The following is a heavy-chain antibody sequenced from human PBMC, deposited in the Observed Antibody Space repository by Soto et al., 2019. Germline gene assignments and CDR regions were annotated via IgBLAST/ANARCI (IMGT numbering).Heavy chain of an antibody. CDR2: IYYSGST. D-gene: IGHD4-4*01. V-gene: IGHV4-59*08. Sequence: PSETLSLTCTVSGGSISSYYWSWIRQPPGKGLEWIGYIYYSGSTNYNPSLKSRVTISVDTSKNQFSLKLTSVTAADTAVYYCARLPVDAFDIWGQGTMVTVSS. CDR1: GGSISSYY. CDR3: ARLPVDAFDI. J-gene: IGHJ3*02.